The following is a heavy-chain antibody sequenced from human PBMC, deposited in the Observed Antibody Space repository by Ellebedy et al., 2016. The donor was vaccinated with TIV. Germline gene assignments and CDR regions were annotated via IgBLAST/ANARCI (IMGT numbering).Heavy chain of an antibody. V-gene: IGHV3-74*01. CDR1: GFTFSRYW. Sequence: GGSLRLSCAASGFTFSRYWMHWVRQAPGKGLVWVSRINSDGSSTSYADSVKGRFTISRDNAKNTLYLQVNSLRAEDTAVYYCAKGVGTTWYRGFDYWGQGTLVTVSS. J-gene: IGHJ4*02. D-gene: IGHD1-26*01. CDR2: INSDGSST. CDR3: AKGVGTTWYRGFDY.